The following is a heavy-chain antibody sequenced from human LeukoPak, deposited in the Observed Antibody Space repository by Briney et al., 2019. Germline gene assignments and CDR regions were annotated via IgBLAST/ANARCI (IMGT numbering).Heavy chain of an antibody. CDR1: GFPFSDYS. Sequence: GGSLRLSCTASGFPFSDYSMNWVGQAPGKGLRWISYIGISSGNTKYADSVKGRFTISADNTKNSLYLQMNSLRVEDTAVYYCARDHNYAFDNWGQGTLVSVSS. V-gene: IGHV3-48*04. CDR2: IGISSGNT. J-gene: IGHJ4*02. CDR3: ARDHNYAFDN. D-gene: IGHD1-1*01.